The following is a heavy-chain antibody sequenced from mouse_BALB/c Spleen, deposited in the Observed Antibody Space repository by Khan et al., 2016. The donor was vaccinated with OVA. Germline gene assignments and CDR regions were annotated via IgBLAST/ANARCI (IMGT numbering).Heavy chain of an antibody. V-gene: IGHV5-6*01. CDR1: GFTFSAYS. J-gene: IGHJ3*01. CDR2: INSDGYYT. D-gene: IGHD4-1*01. Sequence: EVQLVESGGDLMKPGGSLKLSCAASGFTFSAYSMSWVRQTPDKRLEWVATINSDGYYTYYPDSVQGRFTISRNNAKNTLSLQMSSLKSEDTAIYYCASHLTGSFAYWGQRTLVTVSA. CDR3: ASHLTGSFAY.